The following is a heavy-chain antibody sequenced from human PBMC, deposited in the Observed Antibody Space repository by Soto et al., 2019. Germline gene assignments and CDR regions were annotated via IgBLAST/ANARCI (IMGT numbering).Heavy chain of an antibody. Sequence: QVYLEQSGAEVKKPGASVKVTCKASGYTFWNFGISWVRQAPGQGLEWMGWISPYNDNTNSAQKFQDRVTMTTDTSTSTAYMELRSLRSDDTAVYYCARLPTSGYHTHYYYGMDVGGQGTTGTVSS. J-gene: IGHJ6*02. D-gene: IGHD3-22*01. CDR3: ARLPTSGYHTHYYYGMDV. V-gene: IGHV1-18*01. CDR2: ISPYNDNT. CDR1: GYTFWNFG.